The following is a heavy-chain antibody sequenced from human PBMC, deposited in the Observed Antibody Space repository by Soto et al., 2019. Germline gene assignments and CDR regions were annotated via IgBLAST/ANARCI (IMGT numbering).Heavy chain of an antibody. D-gene: IGHD6-6*01. J-gene: IGHJ6*02. CDR2: IIPIFGTA. CDR1: GGTFSSYA. Sequence: QVQLVQSGAEVKKPGSSVKVSCKASGGTFSSYAISWVRQAPGQGLEWMGGIIPIFGTANYAQKFQGRVTITTEESTHTAYLELSSLIAEDTAVYYCERHGRVESSSSYGMHVWGQGTTVTDSS. CDR3: ERHGRVESSSSYGMHV. V-gene: IGHV1-69*01.